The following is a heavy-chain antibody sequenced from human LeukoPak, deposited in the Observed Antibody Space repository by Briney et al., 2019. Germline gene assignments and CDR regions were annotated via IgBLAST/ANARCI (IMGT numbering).Heavy chain of an antibody. CDR1: GYTFTSYG. D-gene: IGHD4-23*01. Sequence: ASVKVSCKASGYTFTSYGISWVRQAPGQGLEWMGWISAYNGNTNYAQKLQGRVTMTTDTSTSTAYMELRSLRSDDTAVYYCAGVDYGGCEGWFDPWGQGTLVTVSS. V-gene: IGHV1-18*04. J-gene: IGHJ5*02. CDR2: ISAYNGNT. CDR3: AGVDYGGCEGWFDP.